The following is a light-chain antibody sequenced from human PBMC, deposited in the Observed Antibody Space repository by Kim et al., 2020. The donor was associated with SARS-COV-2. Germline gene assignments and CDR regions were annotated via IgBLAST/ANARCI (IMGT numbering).Light chain of an antibody. CDR2: AAS. CDR1: QSILTY. V-gene: IGKV1-39*01. Sequence: DIQMTQSPSSLSAPVGDTVNITCLASQSILTYLNWYQQKSGRAPKLLVYAASGLHTGVPSRFSGSGSGTHFTLSIDALQPEDSALYYCQQSYTRPYTFGQGTKLEI. J-gene: IGKJ2*01. CDR3: QQSYTRPYT.